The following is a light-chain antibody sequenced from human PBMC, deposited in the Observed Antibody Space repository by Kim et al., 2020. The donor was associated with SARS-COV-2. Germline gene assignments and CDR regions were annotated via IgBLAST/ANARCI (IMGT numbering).Light chain of an antibody. CDR1: SSNIGSNY. CDR3: AAWDDSLSGYV. J-gene: IGLJ1*01. CDR2: RNN. V-gene: IGLV1-47*01. Sequence: GQRVPTSCSGSSSNIGSNYVYWYQQLPGTAPKLLIYRNNQRPSGVPDRFSGSKSGTSASLAISGLRSEDEADYYCAAWDDSLSGYVFGTGTKVTVL.